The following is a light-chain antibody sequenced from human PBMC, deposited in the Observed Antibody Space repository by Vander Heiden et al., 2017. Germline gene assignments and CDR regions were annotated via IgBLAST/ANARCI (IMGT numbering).Light chain of an antibody. Sequence: SYVLPQPPSVYVDPGQKARMTCGGNNIGSKSVHWYQEKPGQAPVLFVYDDDDWPSGIPERFSGSNSWNTATLTINRVEAGDEADYYCQVWDSSSDHVVFGGGTKLTVL. CDR1: NIGSKS. V-gene: IGLV3-21*02. CDR3: QVWDSSSDHVV. CDR2: DDD. J-gene: IGLJ2*01.